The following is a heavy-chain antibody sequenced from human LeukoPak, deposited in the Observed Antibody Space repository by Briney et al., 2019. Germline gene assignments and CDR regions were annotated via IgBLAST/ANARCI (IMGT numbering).Heavy chain of an antibody. Sequence: SQTLSLTCTVSGGSISSGGYYWSWIRQHPGKGLEWIGYIYYSGSTYYNPSLKSRVTISVDTSKNQFSLKLSSVTAADTAVYYCARYYDSSGYYYQHDAFDIWGQGTMVTVSS. CDR2: IYYSGST. D-gene: IGHD3-22*01. CDR1: GGSISSGGYY. J-gene: IGHJ3*02. V-gene: IGHV4-31*03. CDR3: ARYYDSSGYYYQHDAFDI.